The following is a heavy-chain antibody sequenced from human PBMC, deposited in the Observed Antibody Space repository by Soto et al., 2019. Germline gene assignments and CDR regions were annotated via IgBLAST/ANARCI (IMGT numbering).Heavy chain of an antibody. D-gene: IGHD6-19*01. CDR1: GFTVSSNY. CDR2: IYSGGST. CDR3: ARVSSGWYGPYFDY. J-gene: IGHJ4*02. Sequence: VGSLRLSCAASGFTVSSNYMSWVRQAPGKGLEWVSVIYSGGSTYYADSVKGRFTISGDNSKNTLYLQMNSLRAEDTAVYYCARVSSGWYGPYFDYWGQGTLVTVSS. V-gene: IGHV3-53*01.